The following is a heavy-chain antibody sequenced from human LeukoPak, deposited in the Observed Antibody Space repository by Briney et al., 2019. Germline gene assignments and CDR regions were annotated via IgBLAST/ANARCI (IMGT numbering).Heavy chain of an antibody. CDR2: IYYSGST. CDR3: ARGYSGYDSGPLDY. D-gene: IGHD5-12*01. CDR1: GGSISSGGYY. V-gene: IGHV4-31*03. Sequence: SQTLSLTCTVSGGSISSGGYYWSWIRQHPGKGLEWIGYIYYSGSTYYNPSLKSRVTKSVDTSKNQFSLKLSSVTAADTAVYYCARGYSGYDSGPLDYWGQGTLVTVSS. J-gene: IGHJ4*02.